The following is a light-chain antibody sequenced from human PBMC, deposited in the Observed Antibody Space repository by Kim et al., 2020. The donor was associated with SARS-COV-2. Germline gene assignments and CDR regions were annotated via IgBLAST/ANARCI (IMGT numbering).Light chain of an antibody. Sequence: SGGERVTITCRASHNSGTYLNWYQQKPGKAPQLLIYAASSLRSGVPARFSGSGSGTDFTLTIGSLQPDDFATYYCQQSYSTPLHSFGQGTKLEI. CDR1: HNSGTY. CDR2: AAS. J-gene: IGKJ2*03. V-gene: IGKV1-39*01. CDR3: QQSYSTPLHS.